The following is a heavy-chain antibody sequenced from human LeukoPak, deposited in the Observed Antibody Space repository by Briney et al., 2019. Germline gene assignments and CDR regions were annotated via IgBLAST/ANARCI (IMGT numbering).Heavy chain of an antibody. CDR3: ARDMGGYCTNGVCYRVDAFDI. J-gene: IGHJ3*02. Sequence: GGSLRLSCAASGFTFSDYYMSWIRQAPGKGLEWVSYISSSGSTIYYADSVKGRFTISRDNAKNSLYLQTNSLRAEDTAVYYCARDMGGYCTNGVCYRVDAFDIWGQGTMVTVSS. V-gene: IGHV3-11*01. D-gene: IGHD2-8*01. CDR1: GFTFSDYY. CDR2: ISSSGSTI.